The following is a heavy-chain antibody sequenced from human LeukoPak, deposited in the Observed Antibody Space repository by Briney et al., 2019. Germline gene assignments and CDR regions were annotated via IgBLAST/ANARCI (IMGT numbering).Heavy chain of an antibody. CDR3: ASVPDCTNGVCYDY. D-gene: IGHD2-8*01. CDR1: GGSISGYY. CDR2: IYTSGST. V-gene: IGHV4-4*07. Sequence: PSETLSLTCTVSGGSISGYYWSWIRQPAGKGLEWIGRIYTSGSTNYNPSLKSRVTMSVDTSKNQFSLKLSSVTAADTAVYYCASVPDCTNGVCYDYWGQGTLVTVSS. J-gene: IGHJ4*02.